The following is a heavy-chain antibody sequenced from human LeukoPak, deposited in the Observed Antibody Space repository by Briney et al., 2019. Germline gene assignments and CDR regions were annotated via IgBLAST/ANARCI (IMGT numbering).Heavy chain of an antibody. CDR1: GFTFSSYW. D-gene: IGHD3-3*01. J-gene: IGHJ5*02. CDR2: INSDGSST. V-gene: IGHV3-74*01. Sequence: GGSLRLSCAASGFTFSSYWMHWVRQAPGKGLVWVSRINSDGSSTSYADSVKGRFTISRDNAKNTLYLQMNSLRAEDTAVYYCAKGGLITIFGVVMRNWFDPWGQGTLVTVSS. CDR3: AKGGLITIFGVVMRNWFDP.